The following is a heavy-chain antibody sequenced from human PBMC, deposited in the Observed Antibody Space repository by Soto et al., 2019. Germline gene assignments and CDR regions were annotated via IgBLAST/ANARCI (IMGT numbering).Heavy chain of an antibody. D-gene: IGHD1-1*01. CDR2: IKQDGSEK. Sequence: GGSLRLSCAASGFIFSSFWMSWVRQPPGKGLEWVANIKQDGSEKYYVDSVKGRFTISRDNAKNSLYLQMNSLRAEDTAVYYCAKVTILFEGWPFDYWGQGTLVTVSS. CDR3: AKVTILFEGWPFDY. V-gene: IGHV3-7*05. J-gene: IGHJ4*02. CDR1: GFIFSSFW.